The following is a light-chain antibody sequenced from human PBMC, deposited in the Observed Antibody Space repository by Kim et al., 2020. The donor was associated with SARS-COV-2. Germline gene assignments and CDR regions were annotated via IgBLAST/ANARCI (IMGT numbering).Light chain of an antibody. J-gene: IGLJ2*01. Sequence: QSALTQPASVSGSPVQSITISCTGTSRDVGNYNLVSWYQQRPGKAPKLIIFEVSKRPSGVSNRFSGSKSGDTASLTISGLQAEDESDYYCCSYAGSSTFVVFGGGTQLTVL. CDR1: SRDVGNYNL. CDR3: CSYAGSSTFVV. V-gene: IGLV2-23*02. CDR2: EVS.